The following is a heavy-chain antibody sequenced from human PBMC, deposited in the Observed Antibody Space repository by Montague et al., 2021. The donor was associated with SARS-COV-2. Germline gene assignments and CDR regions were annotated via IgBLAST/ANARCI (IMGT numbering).Heavy chain of an antibody. CDR1: GFTFSSFA. D-gene: IGHD3-22*01. CDR2: IYTGGSRT. V-gene: IGHV3-23*03. J-gene: IGHJ4*02. Sequence: SLRLSCAASGFTFSSFAMTWVRQAPGKGLEWVSIIYTGGSRTHYADSVKGRFIISRDDSKNTLYLQMNGLRGEDTAIYYCAGNMYFYDSRGYQNIDYWGQGISVAVSS. CDR3: AGNMYFYDSRGYQNIDY.